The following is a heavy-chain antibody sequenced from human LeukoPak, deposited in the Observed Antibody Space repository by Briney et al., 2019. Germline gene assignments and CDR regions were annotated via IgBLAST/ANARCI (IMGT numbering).Heavy chain of an antibody. D-gene: IGHD3/OR15-3a*01. CDR2: MNPNSGNT. CDR1: VYTFTSYD. V-gene: IGHV1-8*01. Sequence: ASVKVSFKYSVYTFTSYDINWVRQATGQGLECMRWMNPNSGNTGYAQKFQGRVTMTRNTSISTVYVELCTLRSEDTAVYYSARLDMVDYWGQGTLVTVS. CDR3: ARLDMVDY. J-gene: IGHJ4*02.